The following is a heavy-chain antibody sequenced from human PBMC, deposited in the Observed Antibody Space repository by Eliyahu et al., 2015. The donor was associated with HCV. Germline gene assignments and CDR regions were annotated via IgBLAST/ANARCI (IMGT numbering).Heavy chain of an antibody. J-gene: IGHJ4*02. CDR3: VRQSGTYGPFDY. V-gene: IGHV3-11*01. Sequence: DSVRGRSTISRDNAKKSLYLQINRLTAEDTAVYYCVRQSGTYGPFDYWGQGILVTVSS. D-gene: IGHD1-26*01.